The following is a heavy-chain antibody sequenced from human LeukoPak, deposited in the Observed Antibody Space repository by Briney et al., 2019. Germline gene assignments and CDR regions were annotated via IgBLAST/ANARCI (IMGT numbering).Heavy chain of an antibody. V-gene: IGHV3-7*01. CDR3: ARYWVGGFDP. D-gene: IGHD2-15*01. CDR2: TKEDESEK. CDR1: GFNFNGYW. Sequence: GGSLRLSCVVSGFNFNGYWMSWVRQAPGKGLEWVGKTKEDESEKYYVDSVKSRFTISKVNTTISLYLQISGLNAQDTAVYYCARYWVGGFDPWGEGTLVTVSS. J-gene: IGHJ5*02.